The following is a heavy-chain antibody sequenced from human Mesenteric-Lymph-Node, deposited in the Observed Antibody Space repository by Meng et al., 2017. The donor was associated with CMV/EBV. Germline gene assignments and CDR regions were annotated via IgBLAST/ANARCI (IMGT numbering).Heavy chain of an antibody. D-gene: IGHD3-10*01. J-gene: IGHJ2*01. V-gene: IGHV1-69*06. CDR3: ARDHGFSGSERYFDL. CDR1: GGTFRNNA. Sequence: SGGTFRNNAISWVRQAPGQGLEWMGGIIPIFGTANYAQKFQGRVTITADKSTSTAYMELSSLRSEDTAVYYCARDHGFSGSERYFDLWGRGTLVTVSS. CDR2: IIPIFGTA.